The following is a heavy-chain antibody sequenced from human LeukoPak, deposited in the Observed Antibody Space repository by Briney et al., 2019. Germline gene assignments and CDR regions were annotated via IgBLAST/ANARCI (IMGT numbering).Heavy chain of an antibody. CDR1: GGTFSSYA. J-gene: IGHJ5*02. V-gene: IGHV1-69*01. CDR3: ARDRDSGSYYWFDP. CDR2: IIPIFGTA. Sequence: SVKVSCKASGGTFSSYAISWVRQAPGQGLEWMGGIIPIFGTANYAQKFQGRVTITADESTSTAYMELRSLRSDDTGVYYCARDRDSGSYYWFDPWGQGTLVTVSS. D-gene: IGHD1-26*01.